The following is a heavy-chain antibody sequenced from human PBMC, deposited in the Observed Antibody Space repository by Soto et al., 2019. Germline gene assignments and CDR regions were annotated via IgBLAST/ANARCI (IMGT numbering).Heavy chain of an antibody. D-gene: IGHD6-13*01. CDR2: INTGGTTT. Sequence: ASVKVSCKASGYSFTSHYMHWVRQAPGQGLEWMGTINTGGTTTSYAQKFQGRVTMTRDTSTSTVYMELSSLTSEDTAVYYCATDQRWQELVRWFDPWVQGALVTVSS. J-gene: IGHJ5*02. CDR1: GYSFTSHY. V-gene: IGHV1-46*03. CDR3: ATDQRWQELVRWFDP.